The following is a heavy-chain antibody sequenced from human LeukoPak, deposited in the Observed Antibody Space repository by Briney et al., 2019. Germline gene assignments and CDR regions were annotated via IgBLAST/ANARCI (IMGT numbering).Heavy chain of an antibody. V-gene: IGHV3-9*01. CDR3: AKDIRGYCSSTSCYTFDY. J-gene: IGHJ4*02. CDR1: GFTFDDYA. Sequence: PGRSLRLSCAASGFTFDDYAMHWVRQAPGKGLEWVSGISWNSGSIGYADSVKGRFTISRDNAKNSLYLQMNSLRAEDTALYYCAKDIRGYCSSTSCYTFDYWGQGTLVTVSS. CDR2: ISWNSGSI. D-gene: IGHD2-2*02.